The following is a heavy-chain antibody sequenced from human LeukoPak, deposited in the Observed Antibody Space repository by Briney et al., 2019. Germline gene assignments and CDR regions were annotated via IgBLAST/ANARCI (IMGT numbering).Heavy chain of an antibody. CDR1: GGSFSGYY. D-gene: IGHD5-18*01. CDR2: INHSGST. V-gene: IGHV4-34*01. CDR3: ASVKRGYSYGRNYYFDY. J-gene: IGHJ4*02. Sequence: SETLSLTCAVYGGSFSGYYWSWIRQPPGKGLEWIGEINHSGSTNYNPSLKSRVTISVDTSKNQFSLKPSSVTAADTAVYYCASVKRGYSYGRNYYFDYWGQGTLVTVSS.